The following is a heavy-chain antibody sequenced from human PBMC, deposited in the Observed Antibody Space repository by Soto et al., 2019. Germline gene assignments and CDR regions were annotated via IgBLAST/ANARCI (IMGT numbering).Heavy chain of an antibody. V-gene: IGHV4-38-2*01. D-gene: IGHD2-15*01. J-gene: IGHJ3*01. CDR1: GDSISTGYY. Sequence: PSETLSLTCAVSGDSISTGYYWAWIRQPPGKGLEWIGSIFHGGNTYYNPSLKSRVTISVDMSKNQFSLKLNSVTAADTAVYYCARARWYDAFDVWGQGTVVTVSS. CDR2: IFHGGNT. CDR3: ARARWYDAFDV.